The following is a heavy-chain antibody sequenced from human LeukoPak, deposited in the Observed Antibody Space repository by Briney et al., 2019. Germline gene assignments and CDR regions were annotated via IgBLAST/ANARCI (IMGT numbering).Heavy chain of an antibody. V-gene: IGHV1-69*13. CDR2: IIPIFGTA. CDR1: GGTFSSYA. Sequence: ASVKVSCKASGGTFSSYAISWVRQAPGQGLEWMGGIIPIFGTANYAQKFQGRVTITADESTSTAYMELSSLRSEDTAVYYCARVSDYDKIGWAFDYWGQGTLVTVSS. CDR3: ARVSDYDKIGWAFDY. D-gene: IGHD3-22*01. J-gene: IGHJ4*02.